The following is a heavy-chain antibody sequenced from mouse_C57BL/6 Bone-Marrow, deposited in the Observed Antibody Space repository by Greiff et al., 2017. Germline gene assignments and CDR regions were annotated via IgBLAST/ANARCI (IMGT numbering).Heavy chain of an antibody. J-gene: IGHJ2*01. Sequence: QVQLQQSGAELVKPGASVKISCKASGYAFSSYWMNWVKQRPGKGLEWIGQIYPGDGDTNYNGKFKGKATLTADKSSSTAYMQLSSLTSEDSAVYFCARGITTVVASDYWGQGTTLTGAS. CDR1: GYAFSSYW. CDR2: IYPGDGDT. D-gene: IGHD1-1*01. CDR3: ARGITTVVASDY. V-gene: IGHV1-80*01.